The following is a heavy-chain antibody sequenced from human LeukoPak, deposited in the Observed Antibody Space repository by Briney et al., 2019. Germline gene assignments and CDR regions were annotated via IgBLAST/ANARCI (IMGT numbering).Heavy chain of an antibody. CDR1: GGSISSSSYY. CDR3: ARLVLGAAGKYFDY. Sequence: SETLSLTCTVSGGSISSSSYYWGWIRQPPGKGLEWIGSIYYSGSTYYNPSLKSRVTISVDTSKNQFSLKLSSVTAADTAVYYCARLVLGAAGKYFDYWGQGTLATVSS. J-gene: IGHJ4*02. V-gene: IGHV4-39*01. CDR2: IYYSGST. D-gene: IGHD6-13*01.